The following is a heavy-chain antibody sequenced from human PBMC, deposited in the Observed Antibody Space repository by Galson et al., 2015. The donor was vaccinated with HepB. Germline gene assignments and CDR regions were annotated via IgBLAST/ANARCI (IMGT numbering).Heavy chain of an antibody. Sequence: SLRLSCAASGFTFSSYSMNWVRQAPGKGLEWVSSISSSSSHIYYADSVKGRFTISRDNAKNTLYLQMNSLRAEDTAVYYCTTSHIMITFGGVIGPFDYWGQGTLVTVSS. CDR3: TTSHIMITFGGVIGPFDY. V-gene: IGHV3-21*06. CDR1: GFTFSSYS. J-gene: IGHJ4*02. CDR2: ISSSSSHI. D-gene: IGHD3-16*02.